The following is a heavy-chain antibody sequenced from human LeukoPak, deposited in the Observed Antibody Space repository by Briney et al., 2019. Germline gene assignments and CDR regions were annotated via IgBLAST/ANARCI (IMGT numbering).Heavy chain of an antibody. CDR1: GGTISSYY. Sequence: SETLSLTCTVSGGTISSYYWNWIRQPPGKGLEWLGYIHYSGSTKYNPSLKSRVTISVDTSKNQFSLKLSSVTAADTALYFCGRLLGAARTDYFDSWGQGIMVTVSS. V-gene: IGHV4-59*08. CDR2: IHYSGST. D-gene: IGHD1-1*01. CDR3: GRLLGAARTDYFDS. J-gene: IGHJ4*02.